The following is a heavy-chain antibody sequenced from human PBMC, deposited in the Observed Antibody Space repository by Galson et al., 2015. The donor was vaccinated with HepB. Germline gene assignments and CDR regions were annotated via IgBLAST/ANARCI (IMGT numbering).Heavy chain of an antibody. V-gene: IGHV1-69*13. J-gene: IGHJ4*02. D-gene: IGHD3-22*01. CDR3: AIHPYYYDSSGPGYYFDY. CDR2: IIPIFGTA. Sequence: SVKVSCKASGGTFSSYAISWVRQAPGQGLEWMGGIIPIFGTANYAQKFQGRVTITADESTSTAYMELSSLRSEDTAVYYCAIHPYYYDSSGPGYYFDYWGQGTLVTVSS. CDR1: GGTFSSYA.